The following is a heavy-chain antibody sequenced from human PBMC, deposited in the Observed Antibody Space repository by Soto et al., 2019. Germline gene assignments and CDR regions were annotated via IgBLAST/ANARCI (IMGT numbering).Heavy chain of an antibody. CDR2: IYDTGST. J-gene: IGHJ5*02. D-gene: IGHD3-9*01. CDR1: GSDITTYY. Sequence: TLSLTCTASGSDITTYYWSWLRQSPGKGLEWIGHIYDTGSTTYNPSLKSRVTISVDTSNKQFSLWLTSVTAADTAVYYCARCPIDHNWFDPWGQGTLVTVSS. V-gene: IGHV4-59*01. CDR3: ARCPIDHNWFDP.